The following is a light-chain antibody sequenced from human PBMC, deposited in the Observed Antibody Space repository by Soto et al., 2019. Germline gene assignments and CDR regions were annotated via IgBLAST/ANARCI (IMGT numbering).Light chain of an antibody. CDR1: QSVSSS. CDR2: GAS. CDR3: QQYKNWPPEYT. J-gene: IGKJ2*01. V-gene: IGKV3-15*01. Sequence: EIVMTQSPATLSVSPGERATLSCRASQSVSSSLAWYQQKPGQAPRLLIYGASTRATGIPARLSGSGSGTEFTLTITSLQSEDFVVYYCQQYKNWPPEYTFGQGTKLEI.